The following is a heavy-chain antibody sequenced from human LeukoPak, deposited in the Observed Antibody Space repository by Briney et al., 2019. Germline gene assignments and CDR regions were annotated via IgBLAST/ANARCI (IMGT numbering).Heavy chain of an antibody. V-gene: IGHV3-15*01. CDR1: GFTFSNAW. J-gene: IGHJ4*02. Sequence: GGSLRLSCAASGFTFSNAWMSWVRQAPGKGLEWVGRIKSKTDGGTTDYAAPVKGRFTISRDDSKNTLYLQMNSLKTEDTAVYYCTTDSRATTVTLDYWGQGTLVTVSS. CDR3: TTDSRATTVTLDY. CDR2: IKSKTDGGTT. D-gene: IGHD4-17*01.